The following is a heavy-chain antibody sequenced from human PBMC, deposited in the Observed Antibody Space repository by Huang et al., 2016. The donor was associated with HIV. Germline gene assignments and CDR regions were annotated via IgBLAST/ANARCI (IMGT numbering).Heavy chain of an antibody. Sequence: QVQLVQSGAEVKKPGSSVKVSCNASGGTFGSYDISWVRQAPGQGLEWMGGIIPIFDTVNDAQKFQGRVRITADASTSTAYMELTSRRSEDTAVYYCARDLTGTRAAAAGIRGDAFDVWGQGTLVTVSS. D-gene: IGHD6-13*01. CDR1: GGTFGSYD. CDR3: ARDLTGTRAAAAGIRGDAFDV. J-gene: IGHJ3*01. V-gene: IGHV1-69*13. CDR2: IIPIFDTV.